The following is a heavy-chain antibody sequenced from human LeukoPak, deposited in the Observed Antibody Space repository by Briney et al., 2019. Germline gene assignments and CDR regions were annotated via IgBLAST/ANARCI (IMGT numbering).Heavy chain of an antibody. D-gene: IGHD6-6*01. J-gene: IGHJ4*02. Sequence: SETLSLTCTVSGRSISSSRYFWGWIRQPPGKGLEWIGSIFYSGSTYSNPSLKSRVTISVDTSKNQFSLKLSSVTAADTAVYYCARLGSTSSSEATPAFDYWGQGTLVTVSS. CDR3: ARLGSTSSSEATPAFDY. CDR1: GRSISSSRYF. V-gene: IGHV4-39*01. CDR2: IFYSGST.